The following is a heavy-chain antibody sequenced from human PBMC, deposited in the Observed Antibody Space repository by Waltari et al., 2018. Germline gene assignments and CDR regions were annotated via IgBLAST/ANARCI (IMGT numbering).Heavy chain of an antibody. J-gene: IGHJ4*02. CDR3: AKSGSSGGYFDY. Sequence: QVQLVESGGGVVQPGRSLRLSCAASGFTFSSYGMHWVRQAPGKGLEWVAVISYEGSNKYYADSVKGRFTISRDNSKNTLYLQMNSLRAEDTAVYYCAKSGSSGGYFDYWGQGTLVTVSS. CDR2: ISYEGSNK. D-gene: IGHD3-10*01. CDR1: GFTFSSYG. V-gene: IGHV3-30*18.